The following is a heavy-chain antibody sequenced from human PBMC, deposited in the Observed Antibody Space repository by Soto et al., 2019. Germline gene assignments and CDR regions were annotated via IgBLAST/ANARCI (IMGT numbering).Heavy chain of an antibody. CDR2: ISAYNGNT. Sequence: QVQLVQSGAEVKKPGASVKVSCKASGYTFTSYGISWVRQAPGQGLEWMGWISAYNGNTNYAQKLQGRVTMTTDTSPSTAYMELRSLRSDDTAVYYCAGGGTGYSSGWYLGNYGMDVWGQGTTVTVSS. J-gene: IGHJ6*02. CDR1: GYTFTSYG. V-gene: IGHV1-18*01. D-gene: IGHD6-19*01. CDR3: AGGGTGYSSGWYLGNYGMDV.